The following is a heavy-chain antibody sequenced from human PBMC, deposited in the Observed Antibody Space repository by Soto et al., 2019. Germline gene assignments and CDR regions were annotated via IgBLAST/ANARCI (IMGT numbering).Heavy chain of an antibody. J-gene: IGHJ4*02. CDR1: GGTFSSYA. D-gene: IGHD1-26*01. CDR3: ARVAGATGFEY. Sequence: ASVKVSCKASGGTFSSYAISWVRQAPGQGLEWMGGVIPIFGTANYARKFQGRVTITADESTSTAYMELSSLRSEDTAVYYCARVAGATGFEYWGQGTLVTVSS. CDR2: VIPIFGTA. V-gene: IGHV1-69*13.